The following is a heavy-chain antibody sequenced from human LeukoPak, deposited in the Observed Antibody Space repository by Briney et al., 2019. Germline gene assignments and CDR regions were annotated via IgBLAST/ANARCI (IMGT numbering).Heavy chain of an antibody. V-gene: IGHV4-38-2*01. D-gene: IGHD6-13*01. CDR3: ARSPPGIAAAGTLGSFDP. J-gene: IGHJ5*02. CDR2: IYHSGST. CDR1: GYSISSGYY. Sequence: SETLSLTCAVSGYSISSGYYWGWIRQPPGEGLEWIRSIYHSGSTYYNPSLKSRVTISVDTSKNQFSLKLSSVTAADTAVYYCARSPPGIAAAGTLGSFDPWGQGTLVTVSS.